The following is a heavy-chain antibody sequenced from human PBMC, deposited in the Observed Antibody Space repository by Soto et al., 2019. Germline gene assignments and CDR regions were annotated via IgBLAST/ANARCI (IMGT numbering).Heavy chain of an antibody. J-gene: IGHJ6*02. D-gene: IGHD3-3*01. CDR2: VSHSGRT. CDR1: GGSMRGYS. CDR3: ARVAMENYHDMWSGSTSSALDV. V-gene: IGHV4-59*13. Sequence: PSETLSLTCKVSGGSMRGYSWSWIRQTPGEGLEWIGYVSHSGRTDYSPSLKNRVTISLDMSKNHFALHGNSVDPADTAVYYCARVAMENYHDMWSGSTSSALDVWGQGTTVTV.